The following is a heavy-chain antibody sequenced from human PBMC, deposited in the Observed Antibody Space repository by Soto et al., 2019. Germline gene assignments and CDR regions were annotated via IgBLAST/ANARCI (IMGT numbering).Heavy chain of an antibody. V-gene: IGHV2-26*01. CDR1: GFSLSNARMG. Sequence: QVTLKESGPVLVKPTETLTLTCTVSGFSLSNARMGVSWIRQPPGKAPEWLAHIFSNDEKSYSTSLKSRLTISKDTSKSQVVLTMTNMDPVDTATYYCARILRGPTVTSFNFDYWGQGTLVTVSS. J-gene: IGHJ4*02. CDR2: IFSNDEK. D-gene: IGHD4-17*01. CDR3: ARILRGPTVTSFNFDY.